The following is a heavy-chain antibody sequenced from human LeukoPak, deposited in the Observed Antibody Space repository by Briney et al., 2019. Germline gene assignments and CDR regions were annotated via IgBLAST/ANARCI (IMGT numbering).Heavy chain of an antibody. CDR3: ATRGYSYGTLDY. CDR1: GFIFSSYS. V-gene: IGHV3-21*01. J-gene: IGHJ4*02. Sequence: GGSLRLSCAASGFIFSSYSMNWVRQAPGKGLEWVSSISSSSSYIYYADSVKGRFTISRDNAKNSLYLQMNSLRAEDTAVYYCATRGYSYGTLDYWGQGTLVTVSS. D-gene: IGHD5-18*01. CDR2: ISSSSSYI.